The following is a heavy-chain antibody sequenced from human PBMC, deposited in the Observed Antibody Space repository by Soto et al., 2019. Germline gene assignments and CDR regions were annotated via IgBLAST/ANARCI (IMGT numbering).Heavy chain of an antibody. J-gene: IGHJ4*02. D-gene: IGHD1-26*01. CDR3: ARTHSGSYYSVFNY. CDR2: IYRSGTT. V-gene: IGHV4-38-2*01. Sequence: SETLSLTCVVSNFSISSGYYRGWIRQSPGKGLEWIASIYRSGTTSYNPSLKSRVTISVDPSKNQFSLMLTAVTAADTAVYYCARTHSGSYYSVFNYWGRGSLVTVSS. CDR1: NFSISSGYY.